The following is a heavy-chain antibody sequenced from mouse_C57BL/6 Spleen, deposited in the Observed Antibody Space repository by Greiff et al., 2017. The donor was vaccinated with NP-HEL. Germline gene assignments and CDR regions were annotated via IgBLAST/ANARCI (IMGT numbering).Heavy chain of an antibody. D-gene: IGHD1-1*01. J-gene: IGHJ2*01. CDR3: AFITTVVATDY. CDR2: IYPRDGST. Sequence: QVQLQQSGPELVKPGASVKLSCKASGYTFTSYDINWVKQRPGPGLEWIGWIYPRDGSTKYNEKFKGKATLTVDTSSSTAYMELHSLTSEDSAVYFCAFITTVVATDYWGQGTTLTVSS. V-gene: IGHV1-85*01. CDR1: GYTFTSYD.